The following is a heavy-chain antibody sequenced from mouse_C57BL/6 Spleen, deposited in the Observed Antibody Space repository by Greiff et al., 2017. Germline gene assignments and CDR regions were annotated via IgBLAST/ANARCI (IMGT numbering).Heavy chain of an antibody. CDR1: GFTFSSYA. CDR3: TRVSLLRSYYYAMDY. CDR2: ISSGGDYI. V-gene: IGHV5-9-1*02. Sequence: EVQVVESGEGLVKPGGSLKLSCAASGFTFSSYAMSWVRQTPEKRLEWVAYISSGGDYIYYADTVKGRFTISRDNARNTLYLQMSSLKSEDTAMYYCTRVSLLRSYYYAMDYWGQGTSVTVSS. D-gene: IGHD1-1*01. J-gene: IGHJ4*01.